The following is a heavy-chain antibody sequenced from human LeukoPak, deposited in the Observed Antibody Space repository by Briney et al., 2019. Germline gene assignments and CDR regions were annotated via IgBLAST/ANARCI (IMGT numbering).Heavy chain of an antibody. Sequence: GGSLRLSCAASGFTFNDYGMSWVRQVPGKGLEWVSGINTNGGDTSYADSVKGRFTISRDNAKNFLYLQMNSLRAEDTALYHCARDGSGWYSDYWGQGTLVTVSS. D-gene: IGHD6-19*01. CDR1: GFTFNDYG. J-gene: IGHJ4*02. V-gene: IGHV3-20*01. CDR2: INTNGGDT. CDR3: ARDGSGWYSDY.